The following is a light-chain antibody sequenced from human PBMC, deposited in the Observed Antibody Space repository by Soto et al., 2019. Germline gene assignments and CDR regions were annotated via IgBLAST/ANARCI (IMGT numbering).Light chain of an antibody. CDR3: QQYGDLPRT. Sequence: EIVLTQSPGTLSLSPGERATLSCRASQSVSSSYLAWYQQKPGQAPRLLIYGASSRATGIPDRFSGSGSGTDFTLTISRLEPEDLAVYYCQQYGDLPRTFGQGTKVDIK. CDR1: QSVSSSY. J-gene: IGKJ1*01. V-gene: IGKV3-20*01. CDR2: GAS.